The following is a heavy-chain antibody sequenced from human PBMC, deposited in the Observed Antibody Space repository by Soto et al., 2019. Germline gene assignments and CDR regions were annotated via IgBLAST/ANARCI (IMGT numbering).Heavy chain of an antibody. CDR3: ARKRGYSYGYYDY. CDR2: IYHSGST. Sequence: PSETLSLTCAVSGGSISSSNWWSWVRQPPGKGLEWIGEIYHSGSTNYNPSLKSRVTISVDKSKNQFSLKLSSVTAADTAVYYCARKRGYSYGYYDYWGQGTLVTVSS. D-gene: IGHD5-18*01. V-gene: IGHV4-4*02. J-gene: IGHJ4*02. CDR1: GGSISSSNW.